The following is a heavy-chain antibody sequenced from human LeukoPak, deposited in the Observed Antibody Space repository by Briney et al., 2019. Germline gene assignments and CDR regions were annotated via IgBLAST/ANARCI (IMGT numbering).Heavy chain of an antibody. J-gene: IGHJ6*03. CDR1: GYSFTSYW. V-gene: IGHV5-51*01. Sequence: GEPLKISCMGSGYSFTSYWIGWVRPMPGKGLEWMGIIYLGDSDTRYSPSSRGQVTISADKTISTAYLQWSSLKASDTAMYYCARQSGDYSYYYYMDVWGKGTTVTISS. D-gene: IGHD2-21*02. CDR2: IYLGDSDT. CDR3: ARQSGDYSYYYYMDV.